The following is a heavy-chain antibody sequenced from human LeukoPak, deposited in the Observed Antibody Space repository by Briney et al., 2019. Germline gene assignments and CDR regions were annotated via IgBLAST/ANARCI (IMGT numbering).Heavy chain of an antibody. CDR2: INPNSGGT. J-gene: IGHJ6*02. CDR1: GYTFTGYY. Sequence: ASVKVSCKASGYTFTGYYMHWVRQAPGQGLEWMGRINPNSGGTNYAQKFQGRVTMTRGTSISTAYMELSRLRSDDTAVYYCASPLSTSYCGGGSCYDFYYYYGMDVWGQGTTVTVSS. CDR3: ASPLSTSYCGGGSCYDFYYYYGMDV. D-gene: IGHD2-15*01. V-gene: IGHV1-2*06.